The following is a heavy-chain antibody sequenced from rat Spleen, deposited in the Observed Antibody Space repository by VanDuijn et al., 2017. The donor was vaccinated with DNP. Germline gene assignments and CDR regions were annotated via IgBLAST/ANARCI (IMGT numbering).Heavy chain of an antibody. D-gene: IGHD4-5*01. Sequence: EVRLVESGGDLVQPGRSLKLACAASGFTFSNYGMAWVRQAPTKGLEWVASISTGGSNTYYRDSVKGRFTISRDNAKNTQYLQMDSLRSEDTATYYCGRHGRGNPPFDYWGQGVTVTVSS. CDR2: ISTGGSNT. J-gene: IGHJ2*01. CDR1: GFTFSNYG. CDR3: GRHGRGNPPFDY. V-gene: IGHV5S13*01.